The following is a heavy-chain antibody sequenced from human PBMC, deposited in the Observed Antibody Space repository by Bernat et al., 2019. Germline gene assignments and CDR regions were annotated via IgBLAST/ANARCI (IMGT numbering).Heavy chain of an antibody. CDR2: INSDGSST. J-gene: IGHJ4*02. V-gene: IGHV3-74*02. Sequence: EVQLLESGGGLEQPGGSLKLSCAASGFTFSSYWMHWVRQAPGKGLVWVSRINSDGSSTSYADSVKGRFTISRDNAKNTLYLQMNSLRAEDTAVYYCVIAAAGSYYFDYWGQGTLVTVSS. D-gene: IGHD6-13*01. CDR1: GFTFSSYW. CDR3: VIAAAGSYYFDY.